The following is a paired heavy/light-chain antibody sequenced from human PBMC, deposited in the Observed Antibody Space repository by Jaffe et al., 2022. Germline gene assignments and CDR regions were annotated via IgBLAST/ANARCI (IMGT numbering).Heavy chain of an antibody. J-gene: IGHJ3*02. Sequence: QVQLVQSGAEVKKPGSSVKVSCKASGGTFSSYAISWVRQAPGQGLEWMGGIIPIFGTANYAQKFQGRVTITADESTSTAYMELSSLRSEDTAVYYCASLVVPAGTMGIDDAFDIWGQGTMVTVSS. D-gene: IGHD2-2*01. CDR1: GGTFSSYA. CDR3: ASLVVPAGTMGIDDAFDI. CDR2: IIPIFGTA. V-gene: IGHV1-69*01.
Light chain of an antibody. CDR1: SGSVSTSYY. CDR2: STN. V-gene: IGLV8-61*01. CDR3: VLYMGSGNWV. Sequence: QTVVTQEPSFSVSPGGTVTLTCGLSSGSVSTSYYPSWYQQTPGQAPRTLIYSTNTRSSGVPDRFSGSILGNKAALTITGAQADDESDYYCVLYMGSGNWVFGGGTKLTVL. J-gene: IGLJ3*02.